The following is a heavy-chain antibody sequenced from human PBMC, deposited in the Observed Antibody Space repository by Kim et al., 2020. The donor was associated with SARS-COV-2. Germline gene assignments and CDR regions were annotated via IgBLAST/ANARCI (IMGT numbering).Heavy chain of an antibody. V-gene: IGHV3-66*01. J-gene: IGHJ5*02. Sequence: KGRFTNSRDNSKNTRYLQMNSRRAEDTAVYYCARDWSVGARGEYWFDPWGQGTLVTVSS. D-gene: IGHD1-26*01. CDR3: ARDWSVGARGEYWFDP.